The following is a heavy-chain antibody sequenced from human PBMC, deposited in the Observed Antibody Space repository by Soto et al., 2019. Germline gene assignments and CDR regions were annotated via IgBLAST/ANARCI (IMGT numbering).Heavy chain of an antibody. CDR2: IDPSGGSP. Sequence: ASVKVSCKASGYTFTNYDIHWVRQAPGQGLEWMGIIDPSGGSPTNAQKFQGRVSMTRDTSASTVYMQLSSLRSDDTAVYFCTRDTPGARWYFDYWGQGTLVTVSS. D-gene: IGHD6-13*01. J-gene: IGHJ4*02. CDR3: TRDTPGARWYFDY. CDR1: GYTFTNYD. V-gene: IGHV1-46*03.